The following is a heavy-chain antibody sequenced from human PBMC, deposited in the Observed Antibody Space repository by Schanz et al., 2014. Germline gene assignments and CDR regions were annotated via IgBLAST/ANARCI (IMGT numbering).Heavy chain of an antibody. Sequence: QVHLQQWGAGLLQPSETLSLTCGVGGVSFSFYYWSWVRQPPGKGLEWIGEVHPRGTTNYNPSLSYRVTMSVDASKTQFPLKLTSVTAADTAVYYCARGQDHAKTGDLWGRGTLVTISS. CDR1: GVSFSFYY. J-gene: IGHJ5*02. CDR3: ARGQDHAKTGDL. CDR2: VHPRGTT. V-gene: IGHV4-34*02. D-gene: IGHD2-2*01.